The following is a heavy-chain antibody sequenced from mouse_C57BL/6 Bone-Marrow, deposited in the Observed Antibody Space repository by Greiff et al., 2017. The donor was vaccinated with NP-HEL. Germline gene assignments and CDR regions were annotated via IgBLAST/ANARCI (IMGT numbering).Heavy chain of an antibody. J-gene: IGHJ1*03. Sequence: VQLQQSGAELVKPGASVKISCKASGYAFSSYWMNWVKQRPGKGLEWIGQIYPGDGDTNYNGKFKGKATLTADKSSSTAYMQLSSLTSEDSAVYFCARGPSPLYYGSSYWYFDVWGTGTTVTVSS. V-gene: IGHV1-80*01. CDR1: GYAFSSYW. CDR3: ARGPSPLYYGSSYWYFDV. D-gene: IGHD1-1*01. CDR2: IYPGDGDT.